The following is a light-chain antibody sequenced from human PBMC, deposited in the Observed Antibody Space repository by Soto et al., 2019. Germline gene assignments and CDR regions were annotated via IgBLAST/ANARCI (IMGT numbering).Light chain of an antibody. J-gene: IGKJ1*01. Sequence: DIQMTQSPSTVSASVGDRVTITCPASQSISSWLAWYQQKPGKAPKLLIYKTSSLESGVPSRFSGSGSGTEFTPTISSLQPDDFATYYCQHYNSYSEAFGQGTKVDIK. CDR1: QSISSW. V-gene: IGKV1-5*03. CDR2: KTS. CDR3: QHYNSYSEA.